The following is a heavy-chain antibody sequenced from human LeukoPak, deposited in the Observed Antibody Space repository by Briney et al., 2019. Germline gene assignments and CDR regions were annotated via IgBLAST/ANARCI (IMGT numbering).Heavy chain of an antibody. D-gene: IGHD6-19*01. CDR2: IYYSGST. Sequence: SETLSLTCTVSGCSISSYYWSWIRQPPGKGLEWIGYIYYSGSTNYNPSLKSRVTISVDTSKNQFSLKLSSVTAADTAVYYCARMKFSSGWYGASYYFDYWGQGTLVTVSS. V-gene: IGHV4-59*08. CDR3: ARMKFSSGWYGASYYFDY. CDR1: GCSISSYY. J-gene: IGHJ4*02.